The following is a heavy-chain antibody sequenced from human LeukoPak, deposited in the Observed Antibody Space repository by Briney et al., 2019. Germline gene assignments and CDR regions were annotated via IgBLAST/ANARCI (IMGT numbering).Heavy chain of an antibody. CDR3: ARLVVGYCSGGSCYGAFDI. CDR2: IYYNGST. D-gene: IGHD2-15*01. CDR1: GGSISSYY. Sequence: SETLSLTCTVSGGSISSYYWSWIRQPPGKGLEWIGYIYYNGSTNYNPSLKSRVTISVDTSKNQFSLKLSSVTAADTAVYYCARLVVGYCSGGSCYGAFDIWGQGTMVTVSS. V-gene: IGHV4-59*08. J-gene: IGHJ3*02.